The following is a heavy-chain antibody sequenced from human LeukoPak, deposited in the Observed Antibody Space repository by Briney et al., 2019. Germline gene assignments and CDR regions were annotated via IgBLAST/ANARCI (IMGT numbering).Heavy chain of an antibody. CDR2: FDPEDGET. J-gene: IGHJ5*02. D-gene: IGHD3-10*01. V-gene: IGHV1-24*01. CDR3: ATSGSGTWFDP. Sequence: ASVQVSCKVSGYTLTELSMHWVRQAPGKGLEWMGGFDPEDGETIYAQKFQGRVTMTEDTSTDTAHMELSSLRSEDTAVYYCATSGSGTWFDPWGQGTLVTVSS. CDR1: GYTLTELS.